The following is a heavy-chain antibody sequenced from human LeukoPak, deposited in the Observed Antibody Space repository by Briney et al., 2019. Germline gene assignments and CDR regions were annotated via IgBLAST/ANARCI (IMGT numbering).Heavy chain of an antibody. CDR2: INHSGST. D-gene: IGHD6-6*01. V-gene: IGHV4-34*01. CDR1: GGSFGGYY. Sequence: SETLSLTCAVYGGSFGGYYWSWIRQPPGKGLERIGEINHSGSTNYNPSLKSRVTISVDTSKNQFSLKLSSVTAADTAVYYCARWSGSVTARNYYYYMDVWGEGTTVTVSS. CDR3: ARWSGSVTARNYYYYMDV. J-gene: IGHJ6*03.